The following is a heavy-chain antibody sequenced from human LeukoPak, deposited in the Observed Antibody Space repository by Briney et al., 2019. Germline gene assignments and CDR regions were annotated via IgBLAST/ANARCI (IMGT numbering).Heavy chain of an antibody. V-gene: IGHV4-39*07. CDR3: ASDLGGYPFFMDV. CDR2: LDESGRP. D-gene: IGHD2-15*01. CDR1: GGSIRSGRHH. Sequence: SETLSLTCSVSGGSIRSGRHHWAWVRQPPGKGLEFIGSLDESGRPYYNAPLKSRVIISEDSSGKQFSLNLSSVTAADTAVYFCASDLGGYPFFMDVGGRGTTVIVSS. J-gene: IGHJ6*03.